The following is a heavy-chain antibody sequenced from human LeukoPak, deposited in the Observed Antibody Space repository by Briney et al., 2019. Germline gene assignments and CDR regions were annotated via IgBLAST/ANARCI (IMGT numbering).Heavy chain of an antibody. CDR1: GFTVSSNF. V-gene: IGHV3-21*01. CDR2: ISSSSSST. D-gene: IGHD3-3*01. CDR3: ARRFDFWSGNYKVKWFDS. J-gene: IGHJ5*01. Sequence: PGGSLRLSCAASGFTVSSNFMSWVRQAPGKGLEWVSSISSSSSSTFYADSVRGRFTISRDNAKNSLYLQMNSLRVEDTAVYYCARRFDFWSGNYKVKWFDSWGQGTLVTVSS.